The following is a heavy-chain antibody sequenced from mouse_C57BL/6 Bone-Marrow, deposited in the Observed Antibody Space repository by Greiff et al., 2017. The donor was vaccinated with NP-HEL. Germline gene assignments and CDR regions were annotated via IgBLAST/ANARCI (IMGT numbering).Heavy chain of an antibody. Sequence: VQLQQPGAELVKPGASVKLSCKASGYTFTSYWMQWVKQRPGQGLEWIGEIDPSDSYTNYNQKFKGKATLTVDTSSSTAYMQLSSLTSEGSAVYYCARGDGRLRRRSYLGYWGQGTTLTGAS. D-gene: IGHD1-2*01. V-gene: IGHV1-50*01. CDR1: GYTFTSYW. CDR2: IDPSDSYT. J-gene: IGHJ2*01. CDR3: ARGDGRLRRRSYLGY.